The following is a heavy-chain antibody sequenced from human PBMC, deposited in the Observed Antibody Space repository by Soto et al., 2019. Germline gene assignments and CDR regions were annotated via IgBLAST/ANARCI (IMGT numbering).Heavy chain of an antibody. CDR3: ARGSTDSYPGSRIFDF. J-gene: IGHJ4*02. CDR1: GIPFGSRA. V-gene: IGHV3-23*01. Sequence: LRLSCVASGIPFGSRAMSWVRQAPGEGLEWVSTITDTGGDTKYADSVRGRFTMSRDNSKKTLYLQMNSLRVEDSALYYCARGSTDSYPGSRIFDFWGRGTLVTVSS. D-gene: IGHD3-10*01. CDR2: ITDTGGDT.